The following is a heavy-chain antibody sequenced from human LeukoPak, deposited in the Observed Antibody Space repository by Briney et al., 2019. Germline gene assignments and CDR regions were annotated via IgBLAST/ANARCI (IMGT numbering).Heavy chain of an antibody. CDR1: GFTFSHYG. CDR3: AKDGYSSTWYLKETAYYDF. CDR2: MSYDERYK. J-gene: IGHJ4*02. V-gene: IGHV3-30*18. D-gene: IGHD6-13*01. Sequence: PGGSLRLSCEASGFTFSHYGIHWVRQAPGKGLEWVALMSYDERYKYYADSVKGRFTISRDNSKDTLFLQMNSLRPEDTAVYYCAKDGYSSTWYLKETAYYDFWGQGTLVTVS.